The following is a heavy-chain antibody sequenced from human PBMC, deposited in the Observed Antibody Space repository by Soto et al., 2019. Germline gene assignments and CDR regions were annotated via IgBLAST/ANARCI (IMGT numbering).Heavy chain of an antibody. CDR1: GFSFGYYD. CDR3: VRPYYSSSWFPFDR. CDR2: IDSGDGTT. Sequence: GSLSLSCPGSGFSFGYYDMSLLRQAPGKGLEWVSYIDSGDGTTYYTDSVKGRFTISRDNAKKTVYLQMSSLRVEDTALYYCVRPYYSSSWFPFDRWGQGTLVTVS. D-gene: IGHD6-13*01. V-gene: IGHV3-11*01. J-gene: IGHJ4*02.